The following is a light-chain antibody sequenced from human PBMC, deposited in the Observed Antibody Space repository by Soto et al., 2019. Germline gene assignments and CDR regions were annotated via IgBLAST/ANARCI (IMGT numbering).Light chain of an antibody. V-gene: IGKV1-39*01. CDR1: QNINTY. Sequence: DVQLTQSPSSLSASVGDRVIITCRASQNINTYLNWYQHKPGKAPNLLIYAASTVHSGVPLRFSGSGSGTDFTLTINGLESDDFATYYCQESYRTQYTFGQGTKLAI. CDR2: AAS. CDR3: QESYRTQYT. J-gene: IGKJ2*01.